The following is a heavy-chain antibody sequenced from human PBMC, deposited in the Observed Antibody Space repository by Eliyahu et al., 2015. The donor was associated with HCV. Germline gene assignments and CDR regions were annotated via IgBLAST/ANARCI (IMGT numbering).Heavy chain of an antibody. CDR3: ARDSGRGAYFDY. J-gene: IGHJ4*02. Sequence: EVQLVESGGGLVQPGGSLRLSCAASGFTFSDHYMDWVRQAPGKGLEWVGRTKNKDSGYTTKYAASVKGRFTISRDDSKNSLYLQMNSLKTEDTAVYYCARDSGRGAYFDYWGQGTLVTVSS. CDR2: TKNKDSGYTT. V-gene: IGHV3-72*01. D-gene: IGHD2-15*01. CDR1: GFTFSDHY.